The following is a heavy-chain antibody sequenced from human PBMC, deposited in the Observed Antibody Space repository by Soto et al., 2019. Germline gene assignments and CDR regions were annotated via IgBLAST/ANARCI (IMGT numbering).Heavy chain of an antibody. J-gene: IGHJ4*02. Sequence: EVQLVQSGAEVKKPGESLRISCKGSGYSFTSYWISWVLQMPGKGLEWMGRIDPSDSYTNYSPSFQGHVTISADKSISTAYLQWSSLKASDTAMYDCARYTPYSSGTDYWGQGTLVTVSS. CDR1: GYSFTSYW. V-gene: IGHV5-10-1*01. CDR3: ARYTPYSSGTDY. D-gene: IGHD6-19*01. CDR2: IDPSDSYT.